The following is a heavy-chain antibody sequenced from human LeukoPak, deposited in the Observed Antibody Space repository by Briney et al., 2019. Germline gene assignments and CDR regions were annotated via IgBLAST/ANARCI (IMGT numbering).Heavy chain of an antibody. CDR2: ISDSGGST. Sequence: PGGSLRLSCAASGFTFSSYAMSWVRQAPGKGLEWVSAISDSGGSTYYADSVKGRFTISRDNSKNTLYLQMNSLRAEDTAVYYCAKDLSPQDYYDSSGPDYWGQGTLVTVSS. V-gene: IGHV3-23*01. CDR1: GFTFSSYA. D-gene: IGHD3-22*01. J-gene: IGHJ4*02. CDR3: AKDLSPQDYYDSSGPDY.